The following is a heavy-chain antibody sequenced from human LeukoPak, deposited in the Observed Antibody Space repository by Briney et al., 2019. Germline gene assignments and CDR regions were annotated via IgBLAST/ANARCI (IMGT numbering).Heavy chain of an antibody. CDR2: ISSSSSYI. V-gene: IGHV3-21*01. CDR1: GFTFSSYS. Sequence: GGSLRLSCAASGFTFSSYSMNWVRQAPGKGLEWVSSISSSSSYIYYADSVKGRFTIFRDNAKSSLYLQMNSLRAEDTAVYYCGVYGDRDAFDIWGQGTMVTVSS. CDR3: GVYGDRDAFDI. J-gene: IGHJ3*02. D-gene: IGHD4-17*01.